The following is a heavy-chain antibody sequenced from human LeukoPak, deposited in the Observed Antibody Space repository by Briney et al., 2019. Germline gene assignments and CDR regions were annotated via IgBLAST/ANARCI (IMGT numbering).Heavy chain of an antibody. D-gene: IGHD5-12*01. CDR2: INAGNGNT. Sequence: ASVKVSCKASGYTLTSYVMHWVRQAPGQRLEWMGWINAGNGNTKYSQKFQGRDTITRDTSASTAYMELSSLRSEDTAEYYCASWESYDAAFDIWGQGTMVTVSS. V-gene: IGHV1-3*01. CDR3: ASWESYDAAFDI. CDR1: GYTLTSYV. J-gene: IGHJ3*02.